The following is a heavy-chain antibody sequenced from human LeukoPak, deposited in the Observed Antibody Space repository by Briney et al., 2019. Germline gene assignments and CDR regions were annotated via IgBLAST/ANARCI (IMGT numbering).Heavy chain of an antibody. J-gene: IGHJ4*02. V-gene: IGHV1-18*04. CDR3: ARGLLWFGELIASDY. D-gene: IGHD3-10*01. Sequence: GASVKVSCKASGYTFTSYAIRWVRQAPGQGLEWMGWISAYNGNTIYAQKLQGRVTMTTDTSTSTAYMELRSLRSDDTAVYYCARGLLWFGELIASDYWGQGTLVTVSS. CDR2: ISAYNGNT. CDR1: GYTFTSYA.